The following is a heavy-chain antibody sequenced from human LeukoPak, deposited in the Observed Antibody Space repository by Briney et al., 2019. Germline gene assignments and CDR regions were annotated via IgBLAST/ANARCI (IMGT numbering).Heavy chain of an antibody. CDR3: ARGMTPGIAAANPFDY. V-gene: IGHV3-30-3*01. CDR1: GFTFSSYA. Sequence: GGSLRLSCAASGFTFSSYAMHWVRQAPGKGLEWVAVISYDGSNKYYADSVKGRFTISRDNSKNTLYLQMNSLRAEDTAVYYCARGMTPGIAAANPFDYWGQGTLVTVSS. CDR2: ISYDGSNK. D-gene: IGHD6-13*01. J-gene: IGHJ4*02.